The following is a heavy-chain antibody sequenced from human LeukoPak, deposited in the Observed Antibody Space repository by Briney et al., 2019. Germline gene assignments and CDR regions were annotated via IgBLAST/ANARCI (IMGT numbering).Heavy chain of an antibody. Sequence: GGSLRLSCAASGFTFSSYEMNWVRQAPGKGLVWVSRINSDGSSTSYADSVKGRFTISRDNAKNTLYLQMNSLRAEDTAVYYCARDDCSSTSCYYYYYGMDVWGQGTTVTVSS. J-gene: IGHJ6*02. V-gene: IGHV3-74*01. D-gene: IGHD2-2*01. CDR2: INSDGSST. CDR3: ARDDCSSTSCYYYYYGMDV. CDR1: GFTFSSYE.